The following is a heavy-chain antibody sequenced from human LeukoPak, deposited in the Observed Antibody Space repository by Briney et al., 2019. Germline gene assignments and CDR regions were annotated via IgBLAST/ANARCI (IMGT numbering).Heavy chain of an antibody. Sequence: GGSLRLSCAASGFTFSSYGMHWVRQAPGKGLEWVAVICYDGSNKYFADSVKGRFTISRDNSKNTLYLQMNSLRAEDTAVYYCAREGEGTVTTRYYYYYGMDVGGQGPTVTVS. J-gene: IGHJ6*02. D-gene: IGHD4-17*01. CDR2: ICYDGSNK. V-gene: IGHV3-33*01. CDR1: GFTFSSYG. CDR3: AREGEGTVTTRYYYYYGMDV.